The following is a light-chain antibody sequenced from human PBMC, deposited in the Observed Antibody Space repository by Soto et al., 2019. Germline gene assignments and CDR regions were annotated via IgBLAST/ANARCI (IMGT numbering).Light chain of an antibody. CDR1: QSVSNNY. J-gene: IGKJ1*01. V-gene: IGKV3-20*01. CDR3: QQYGSSGT. CDR2: GAS. Sequence: LLTQSPCTLSLSPGERAPLSCRASQSVSNNYLAWYQQKPGQAPRLLIHGASNRATGIPDRFSGSGSGTDFTLTISRLEPEDSAVYYCQQYGSSGTFGQGTKVDIK.